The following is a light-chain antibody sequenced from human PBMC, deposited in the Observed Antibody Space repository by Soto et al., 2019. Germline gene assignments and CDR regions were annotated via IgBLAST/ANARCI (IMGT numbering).Light chain of an antibody. CDR2: GAS. V-gene: IGKV3D-15*01. J-gene: IGKJ3*01. CDR1: QTLGNK. CDR3: QQHNAWPLT. Sequence: EIVMTQSPATLSVSPGETATLSCRASQTLGNKLAWYQQKPGQAPSLLIYGASTRATGIPARFSGSGSGTEFTLTINSLQSEDFAIYYCQQHNAWPLTFGPGTKVDLK.